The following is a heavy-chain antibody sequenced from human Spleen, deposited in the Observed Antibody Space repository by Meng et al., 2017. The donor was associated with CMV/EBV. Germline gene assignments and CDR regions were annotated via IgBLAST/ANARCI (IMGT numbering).Heavy chain of an antibody. CDR1: GASVSTSNW. CDR3: AREGYGYESY. V-gene: IGHV4-4*02. J-gene: IGHJ4*02. D-gene: IGHD6-13*01. Sequence: LTSAFPGASVSTSNWWTWVRQPPGKGLEWIGEIYHTGSFNYNAALKSRVTLSVDKSKNQFSLKLRSVTAADTAVYYCAREGYGYESYWGQGTLVTVSS. CDR2: IYHTGSF.